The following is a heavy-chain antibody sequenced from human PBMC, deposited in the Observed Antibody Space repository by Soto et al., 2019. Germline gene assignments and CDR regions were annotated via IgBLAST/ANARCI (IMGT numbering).Heavy chain of an antibody. CDR1: GFTFSSYS. CDR3: ARDTDCGGDCYSGLYYYGMDV. V-gene: IGHV3-21*01. J-gene: IGHJ6*02. Sequence: PGGSLRLSCAASGFTFSSYSTNWVRQAPGKGLEWVSSISSSSSYIYYADSVKGRFTISRDNAKNSLYLQMNSLRAEDTAVYYCARDTDCGGDCYSGLYYYGMDVWGQGTTVTVSS. D-gene: IGHD2-21*02. CDR2: ISSSSSYI.